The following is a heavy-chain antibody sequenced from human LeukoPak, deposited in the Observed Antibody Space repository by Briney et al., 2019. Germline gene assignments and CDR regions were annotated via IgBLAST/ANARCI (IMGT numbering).Heavy chain of an antibody. CDR2: FYSTGST. J-gene: IGHJ4*01. Sequence: PSETLSLTRTVSGGSISSYYWTWIRQPAGKGLEWIGRFYSTGSTNYNPSLKSRVTMSVDTSKNQFSLKLSSVTAADTAVYYCARDQYSGSLDYWGHRTLVTVSS. V-gene: IGHV4-4*07. CDR1: GGSISSYY. D-gene: IGHD1-26*01. CDR3: ARDQYSGSLDY.